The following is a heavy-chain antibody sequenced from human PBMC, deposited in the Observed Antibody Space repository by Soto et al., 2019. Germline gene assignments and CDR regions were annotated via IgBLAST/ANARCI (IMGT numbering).Heavy chain of an antibody. V-gene: IGHV4-39*02. CDR3: AKDLYSGSSHHDY. J-gene: IGHJ4*02. CDR2: IYYSGST. D-gene: IGHD1-26*01. CDR1: GGSISRSSYS. Sequence: SETLSLTCTVSGGSISRSSYSWGWIRQPPGKGLEWIGTIYYSGSTYYNPSLKSRVTISVDTSKNQFSLKLSSVTAADTAVYYCAKDLYSGSSHHDYWGQGTLVTVSS.